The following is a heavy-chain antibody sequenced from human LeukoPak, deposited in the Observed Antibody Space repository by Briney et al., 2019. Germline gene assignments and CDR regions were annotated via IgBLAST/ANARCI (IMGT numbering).Heavy chain of an antibody. V-gene: IGHV3-7*01. CDR2: INQDGSKK. Sequence: GGSLRLSCAASGFTFSSYLMNLVRQAPGKGLEWVANINQDGSKKNYVDSVKGRFTISRDNAKNSLYLQMNSLRAEDTAVYYCEGAWSWGQGTLVTVSS. CDR3: EGAWS. J-gene: IGHJ5*02. CDR1: GFTFSSYL. D-gene: IGHD6-19*01.